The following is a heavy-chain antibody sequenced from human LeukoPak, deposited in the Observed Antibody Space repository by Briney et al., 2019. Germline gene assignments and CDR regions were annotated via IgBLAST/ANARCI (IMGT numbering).Heavy chain of an antibody. CDR1: GGSIYSTTFY. V-gene: IGHV4-39*01. CDR3: GRPFESGSDGREDYFDH. Sequence: SETLSLTCTVSGGSIYSTTFYWGWIRQPPGKGLEWIGSMYYDGSTYHNPSLKSRVTISVDTSNNQFSLKLTSVTAADTAVYFRGRPFESGSDGREDYFDHWGQGTLVTVSS. CDR2: MYYDGST. J-gene: IGHJ4*02. D-gene: IGHD1-26*01.